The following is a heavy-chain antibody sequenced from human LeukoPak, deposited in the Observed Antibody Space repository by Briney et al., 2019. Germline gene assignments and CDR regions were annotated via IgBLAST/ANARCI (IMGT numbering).Heavy chain of an antibody. CDR1: GFSVTGNY. V-gene: IGHV3-53*01. J-gene: IGHJ3*02. CDR2: IYSGGTT. Sequence: SGGSLRLSCAVSGFSVTGNYMTWVRLAPGKGLEWVSTIYSGGTTFYTDSVRGRFTISRDNSKNTVYLQMNSLRADDTAVYYCARDRDSGYDDDAFDIWGQGTMVSVSS. CDR3: ARDRDSGYDDDAFDI. D-gene: IGHD5-12*01.